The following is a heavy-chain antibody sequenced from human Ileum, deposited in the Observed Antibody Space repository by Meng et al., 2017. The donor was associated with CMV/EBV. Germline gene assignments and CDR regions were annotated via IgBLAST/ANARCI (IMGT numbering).Heavy chain of an antibody. Sequence: SVKVSCKASGGTFSSYGISWVRQAPGQGLEWMGGIIPILGIANYAQKFQGRVTITADKSTSTAYMELSSLRSEDTAVYYCARDHHDILTGYYRDYYYGMDVWGQGTTVTVSS. V-gene: IGHV1-69*10. CDR1: GGTFSSYG. D-gene: IGHD3-9*01. CDR2: IIPILGIA. CDR3: ARDHHDILTGYYRDYYYGMDV. J-gene: IGHJ6*02.